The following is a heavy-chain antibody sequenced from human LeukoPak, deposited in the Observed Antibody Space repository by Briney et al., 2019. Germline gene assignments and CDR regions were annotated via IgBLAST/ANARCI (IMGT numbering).Heavy chain of an antibody. V-gene: IGHV3-30-3*01. J-gene: IGHJ4*02. CDR2: ISYDGSNK. Sequence: GGSLRLSCAASGFTFSSYAMHWVRQAPGKGLEWVAVISYDGSNKYYADSVKGRFTISRDNSKNTLYLQMNSLRAEDTAVYYCARDRNWNYVLDYFDYWGQGTLVTVSS. CDR3: ARDRNWNYVLDYFDY. D-gene: IGHD1-7*01. CDR1: GFTFSSYA.